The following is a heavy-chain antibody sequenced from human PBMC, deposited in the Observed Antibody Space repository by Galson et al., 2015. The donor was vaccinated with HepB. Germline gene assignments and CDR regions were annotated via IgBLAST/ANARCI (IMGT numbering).Heavy chain of an antibody. CDR1: GYTFTSYG. Sequence: SVKVSCKASGYTFTSYGISWVRQAPGQGLEWMGWISAYNGNTNYAQKLQGRVTMTTDTSTSTAYMELRSLRSDDTAVYYCARDKKNFWSGYFPFDIWGQGTMVTVSS. J-gene: IGHJ3*02. CDR2: ISAYNGNT. CDR3: ARDKKNFWSGYFPFDI. V-gene: IGHV1-18*01. D-gene: IGHD3-3*01.